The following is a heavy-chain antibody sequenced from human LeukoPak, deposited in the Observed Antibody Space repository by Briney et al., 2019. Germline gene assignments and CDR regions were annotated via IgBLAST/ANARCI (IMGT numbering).Heavy chain of an antibody. CDR2: TYYRSKWYN. CDR3: ARDPTEIPIYSSGWYGRGYYFDY. Sequence: SQTLSLTCAISGDSVSSNSAAWNWIRQSPSRGLEWLGRTYYRSKWYNDYAVSVKSRITINPDTSKNQFSLQLNSVTPEDTAVYYCARDPTEIPIYSSGWYGRGYYFDYWGQGTLVTVSS. CDR1: GDSVSSNSAA. D-gene: IGHD6-19*01. V-gene: IGHV6-1*01. J-gene: IGHJ4*02.